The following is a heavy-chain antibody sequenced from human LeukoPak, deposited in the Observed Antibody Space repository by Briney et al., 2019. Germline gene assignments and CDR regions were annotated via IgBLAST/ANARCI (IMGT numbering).Heavy chain of an antibody. J-gene: IGHJ1*01. Sequence: PGGSLRLSCAASGFTFSTYWMQWVRQAPGKGLVWVSRIKSDGSNTAYADSVKGRFTISRDNAKNTLYLQMNSLRDEDTAAYYCAGGYDSRYWGQGTLVTVSS. V-gene: IGHV3-74*01. D-gene: IGHD3-22*01. CDR3: AGGYDSRY. CDR2: IKSDGSNT. CDR1: GFTFSTYW.